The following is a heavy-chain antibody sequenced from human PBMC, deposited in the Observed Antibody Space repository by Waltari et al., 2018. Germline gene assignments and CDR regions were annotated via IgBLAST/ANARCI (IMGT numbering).Heavy chain of an antibody. D-gene: IGHD2-15*01. J-gene: IGHJ4*02. Sequence: QVQLVQSGGGVFQPGRSLTLSCAASGFRFSSYGMYWVRQAPGKGLDWVAVIWYDGSNKQYADSVKGRFTISRDNSKNTLYLQMNSLRAEDTAVYYCAKDLGSYLDYWGQGTPVTVSS. V-gene: IGHV3-30*18. CDR1: GFRFSSYG. CDR2: IWYDGSNK. CDR3: AKDLGSYLDY.